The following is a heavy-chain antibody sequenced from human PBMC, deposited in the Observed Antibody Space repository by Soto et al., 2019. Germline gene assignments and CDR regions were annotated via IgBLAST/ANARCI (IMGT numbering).Heavy chain of an antibody. V-gene: IGHV4-31*03. CDR3: ARVGTGDFWSGYGMDV. J-gene: IGHJ6*02. CDR1: GGSISSGGYY. Sequence: PSETLSLTCTVSGGSISSGGYYWSWIRQHPGKGLEWIGYIYYSGSTYYNPSLKSRVTISVDTSKNQFSLKLSSVTAADTAVYYCARVGTGDFWSGYGMDVWGQGTTVTVSS. CDR2: IYYSGST. D-gene: IGHD3-3*01.